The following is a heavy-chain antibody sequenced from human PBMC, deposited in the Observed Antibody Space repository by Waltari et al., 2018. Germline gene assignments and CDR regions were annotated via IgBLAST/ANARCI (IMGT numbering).Heavy chain of an antibody. CDR1: GFSFRSYS. D-gene: IGHD1-26*01. V-gene: IGHV3-21*02. CDR2: ISSTSSYI. Sequence: EVQLVESGGGLVTPGGSLRLSCAASGFSFRSYSMGWVSQAPGKGRQWVSTISSTSSYIYDTDSLRGRFAISRDNARDSLYLQMNSPRAEDTAVYYCARDPGSGRYFDYWGQGTLVTVSS. CDR3: ARDPGSGRYFDY. J-gene: IGHJ4*02.